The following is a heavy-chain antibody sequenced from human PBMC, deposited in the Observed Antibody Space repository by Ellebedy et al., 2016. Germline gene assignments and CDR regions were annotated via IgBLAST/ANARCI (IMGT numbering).Heavy chain of an antibody. Sequence: SETLSLXXTVSGGSISSSSYYWGWIRQPPGKGLEWIGSIYYSGSTNYNPSLKSRVTISVDTFKNQFSLKLSSVTAADTAVYYCARDLLRGGSYRYAENGYYYYYGMDVWGQGTTVTVSS. CDR1: GGSISSSSYY. CDR3: ARDLLRGGSYRYAENGYYYYYGMDV. J-gene: IGHJ6*02. V-gene: IGHV4-39*07. D-gene: IGHD1-26*01. CDR2: IYYSGST.